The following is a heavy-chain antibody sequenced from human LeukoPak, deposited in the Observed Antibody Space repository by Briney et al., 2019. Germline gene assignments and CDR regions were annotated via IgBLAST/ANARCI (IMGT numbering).Heavy chain of an antibody. J-gene: IGHJ4*02. CDR3: ARDSPYSSSWYAARY. Sequence: SSETLSLTCTVSGGSVSSGSYYWSWIRQPPGKGLEWIGYIYYSGSTNYNPSLKSRATISVDTSKNQFSLKLSSVTAADTAVYYCARDSPYSSSWYAARYWGQGTLVTVSS. CDR1: GGSVSSGSYY. V-gene: IGHV4-61*01. CDR2: IYYSGST. D-gene: IGHD6-13*01.